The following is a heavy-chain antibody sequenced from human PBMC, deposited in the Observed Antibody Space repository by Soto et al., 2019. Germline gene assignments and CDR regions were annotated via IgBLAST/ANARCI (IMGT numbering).Heavy chain of an antibody. Sequence: EVQLVESGGGLVKPGASLRLSCAASGFTVSNAWMNWVRQAPGKGLEWVGRIKSKTDGGTTDYAAPVKGRFTIERDFSNKTLYLPMNSLKAGDTAVYYCTTGAYCSNGVCYTWDAFDIWGQGTMVTVSS. J-gene: IGHJ3*02. CDR2: IKSKTDGGTT. V-gene: IGHV3-15*07. D-gene: IGHD2-8*01. CDR3: TTGAYCSNGVCYTWDAFDI. CDR1: GFTVSNAW.